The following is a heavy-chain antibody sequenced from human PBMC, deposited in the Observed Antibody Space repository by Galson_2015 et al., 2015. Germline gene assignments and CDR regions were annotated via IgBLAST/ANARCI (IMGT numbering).Heavy chain of an antibody. Sequence: SVKVSCKASGYTSTTYAMHWVRQAPGKRLEWVGWINSGNGNIKYSQKVQGRFTIARDTSASTVYMELSSLRSEDTAMYYCASGGCTSTAGYFGVAGMDVWGQGTTVTVSS. CDR3: ASGGCTSTAGYFGVAGMDV. J-gene: IGHJ6*02. D-gene: IGHD3-3*01. CDR1: GYTSTTYA. CDR2: INSGNGNI. V-gene: IGHV1-3*04.